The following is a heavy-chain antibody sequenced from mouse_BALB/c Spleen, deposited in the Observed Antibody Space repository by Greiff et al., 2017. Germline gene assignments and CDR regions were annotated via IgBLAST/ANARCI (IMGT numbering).Heavy chain of an antibody. Sequence: VQLQQSGAELVRPGTSVKVSCKASGYAFTNYLIEWVKQRPGQGLEWIGVSNPGSGGTNYNEKFKGKATLTADKSSSTAYMQLSSLTSDDSAVYFCARRGNYYAMDDWGQGTSVTVSS. J-gene: IGHJ4*01. CDR1: GYAFTNYL. D-gene: IGHD2-1*01. CDR3: ARRGNYYAMDD. CDR2: SNPGSGGT. V-gene: IGHV1-54*01.